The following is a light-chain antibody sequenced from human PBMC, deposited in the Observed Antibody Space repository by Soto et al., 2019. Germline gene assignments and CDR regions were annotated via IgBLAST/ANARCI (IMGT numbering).Light chain of an antibody. CDR3: QHLNNYPPFT. V-gene: IGKV1-9*01. J-gene: IGKJ3*01. Sequence: IQLTQSPSSLSASVGDRVSITCRASQDIQTYLAWYQQKRGEAPKLLISGTFTLHSGVPSRFNGSGSGTDFTLTISRLQPEDFATYYCQHLNNYPPFTFGPGTKVDLE. CDR2: GTF. CDR1: QDIQTY.